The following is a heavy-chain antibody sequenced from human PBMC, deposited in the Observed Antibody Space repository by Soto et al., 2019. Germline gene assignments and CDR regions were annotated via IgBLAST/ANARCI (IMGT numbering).Heavy chain of an antibody. CDR2: IYYSGST. CDR1: GGSISSGDYY. CDR3: ARAQGSGFLVS. J-gene: IGHJ4*02. V-gene: IGHV4-30-4*01. D-gene: IGHD3-10*01. Sequence: PSETLSLTCTVSGGSISSGDYYWSWIRQPPGKGLEWIGYIYYSGSTYYNPSLKSRVTISVDTSKNQLSLKLSSVTAADTAVYYCARAQGSGFLVSWGQGTLVTVSS.